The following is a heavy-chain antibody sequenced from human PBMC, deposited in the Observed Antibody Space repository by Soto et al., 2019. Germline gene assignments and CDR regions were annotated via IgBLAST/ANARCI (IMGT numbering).Heavy chain of an antibody. D-gene: IGHD1-26*01. CDR3: ARGWDYTDYYGDY. J-gene: IGHJ4*02. V-gene: IGHV1-18*01. CDR1: GYGFRNYG. CDR2: ISTYSGDT. Sequence: QVQLVQSGAEVKRAGASVKVACKTSGYGFRNYGISWVRQAPGQGLEWMGWISTYSGDTDYAQMFQDRITMTTDTSTSTVHMELRSLTLGDTAVYYCARGWDYTDYYGDYWGQGTLVTVSS.